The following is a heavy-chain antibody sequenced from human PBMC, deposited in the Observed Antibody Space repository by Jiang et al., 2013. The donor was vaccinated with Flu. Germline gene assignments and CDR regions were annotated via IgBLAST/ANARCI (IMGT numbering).Heavy chain of an antibody. CDR3: ATLRGSTYDTYLMDF. J-gene: IGHJ4*02. CDR1: GFSFSYYA. Sequence: QLVESGGGVVQPGGSLRLSCAASGFSFSYYAMFWVRQAPGKGLEWVASLWHDGNNRNYADSVKGRFTVSRDNSKNMLYLQMNSLRPDDTAIYYCATLRGSTYDTYLMDFWGQGTLVTVSS. D-gene: IGHD2-2*01. V-gene: IGHV3-30*02. CDR2: LWHDGNNR.